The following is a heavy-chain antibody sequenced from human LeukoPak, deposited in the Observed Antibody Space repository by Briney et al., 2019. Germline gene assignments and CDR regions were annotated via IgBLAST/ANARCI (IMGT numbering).Heavy chain of an antibody. D-gene: IGHD1-26*01. CDR2: ISGSSASI. CDR1: GFTFSSYS. CDR3: ATVHTWALVLTHFDH. V-gene: IGHV3-48*01. J-gene: IGHJ4*02. Sequence: GGSLRLSCVGSGFTFSSYSMNWVRQAPGKGLEWISHISGSSASIKYEDSVKGRFTISRDNAKNSLFLQMNSLRVEDTAMYYCATVHTWALVLTHFDHWGQGIPVTVSS.